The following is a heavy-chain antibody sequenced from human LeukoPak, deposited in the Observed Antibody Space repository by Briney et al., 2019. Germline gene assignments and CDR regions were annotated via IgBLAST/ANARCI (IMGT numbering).Heavy chain of an antibody. CDR3: ARGEVGYCSSTSCDYYYYMDV. Sequence: ASVKVSCEASGYTFTGYYMHWVRQAPGQGLEWMGWINRNSGGTNYAQKFQGRVTMTRDTSISTAYMELSRLRSDDTAVYYCARGEVGYCSSTSCDYYYYMDVWGKGTTVTVSS. D-gene: IGHD2-2*01. CDR2: INRNSGGT. V-gene: IGHV1-2*02. J-gene: IGHJ6*03. CDR1: GYTFTGYY.